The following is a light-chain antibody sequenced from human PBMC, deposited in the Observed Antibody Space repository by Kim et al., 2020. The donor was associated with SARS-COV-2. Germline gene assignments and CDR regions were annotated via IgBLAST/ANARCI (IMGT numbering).Light chain of an antibody. Sequence: NKNYFAWYQQKPGQPPKLLIYWASTRESGVPDRFSGSGSGTDFTLTISSLQAEDVAVYYCHQYYSPPFTFGPGTKVDIK. CDR3: HQYYSPPFT. CDR2: WAS. CDR1: NKNY. J-gene: IGKJ3*01. V-gene: IGKV4-1*01.